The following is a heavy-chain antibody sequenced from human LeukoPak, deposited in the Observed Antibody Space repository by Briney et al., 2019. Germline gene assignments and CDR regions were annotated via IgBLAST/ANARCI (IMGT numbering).Heavy chain of an antibody. CDR2: ISGSGGST. V-gene: IGHV3-23*01. J-gene: IGHJ4*02. D-gene: IGHD3-10*01. Sequence: GGSLRLSCVASGFTFSSYAMSWVRQAPGKGLEWVSAISGSGGSTYYADSVKGRFTISRDNSKNTLYLQMNSLRAEDTAVYYCASQITMVRGVILYWGQGTLVTVSS. CDR3: ASQITMVRGVILY. CDR1: GFTFSSYA.